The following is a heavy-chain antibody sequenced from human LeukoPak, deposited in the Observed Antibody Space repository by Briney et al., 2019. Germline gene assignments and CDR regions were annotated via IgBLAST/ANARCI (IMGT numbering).Heavy chain of an antibody. CDR1: GFTFGDYA. Sequence: PGGSLRLSCTASGFTFGDYAMSWVRQAPGKGLEWVGFIRSKAYGGTTEYAASVKGRFSISRDDSKSIAYLQVNSLKTEDTALYYCTRGELSGYYTVDWFDPWGQGTLVTVSS. CDR2: IRSKAYGGTT. V-gene: IGHV3-49*04. CDR3: TRGELSGYYTVDWFDP. D-gene: IGHD3-3*01. J-gene: IGHJ5*02.